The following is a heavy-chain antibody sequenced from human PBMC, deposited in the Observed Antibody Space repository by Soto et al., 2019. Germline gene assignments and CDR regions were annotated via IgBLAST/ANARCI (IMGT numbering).Heavy chain of an antibody. CDR3: ARVYCSGGGCYGIDY. Sequence: QVQLVQSGAEVKKPGASVKVSCKASGYTFTSYYIHWVRQAPGQGLEWMGIINPSGGSTTYAQKCQGRVTLTRDTSTSTVYMDLSRLRSEDTAVYYCARVYCSGGGCYGIDYWGQGPLVTVSS. CDR1: GYTFTSYY. V-gene: IGHV1-46*01. J-gene: IGHJ4*02. CDR2: INPSGGST. D-gene: IGHD2-15*01.